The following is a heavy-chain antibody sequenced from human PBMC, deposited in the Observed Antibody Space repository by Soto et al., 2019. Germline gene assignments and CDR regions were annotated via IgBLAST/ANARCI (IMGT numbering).Heavy chain of an antibody. CDR3: ARVRGRSCSSTSCYVGGLGY. J-gene: IGHJ4*02. D-gene: IGHD2-2*01. Sequence: GVSLRLSCAASGLTFSSYDMHWVRQATGKGLEWVSAIGTAGDTYYPGSVKGRFTISRENAKNSLYLQMNSLRAEDTAVYYCARVRGRSCSSTSCYVGGLGYWGQGTLVTVSP. CDR1: GLTFSSYD. CDR2: IGTAGDT. V-gene: IGHV3-13*01.